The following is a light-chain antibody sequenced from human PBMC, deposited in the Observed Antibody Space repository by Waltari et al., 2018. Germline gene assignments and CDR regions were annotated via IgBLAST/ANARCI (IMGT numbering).Light chain of an antibody. Sequence: SSELAQDPAVSVALGQTVRITCQGDSLRTYYVSWFHQKPGQAPALVIFGKNNRPSGSPDRFSADSSGSTASLTIIGAQAEDEADYYCHSRDSSGDVLIGGGTKLTVV. CDR1: SLRTYY. J-gene: IGLJ2*01. V-gene: IGLV3-19*01. CDR2: GKN. CDR3: HSRDSSGDVL.